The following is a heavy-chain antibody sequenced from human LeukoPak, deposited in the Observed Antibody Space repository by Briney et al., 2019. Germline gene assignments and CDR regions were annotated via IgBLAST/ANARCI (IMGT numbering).Heavy chain of an antibody. Sequence: ASVKVSCKASGYTFTSYGISWVRQAPGQGLEWMGWISAYNGNTNYAQKLQGRVTMTTDTFTSTACMELRSLRSDDTAVYYCARRDDYGDYGWLDPWGQGTLVTVSS. CDR2: ISAYNGNT. J-gene: IGHJ5*02. CDR3: ARRDDYGDYGWLDP. CDR1: GYTFTSYG. V-gene: IGHV1-18*01. D-gene: IGHD4-17*01.